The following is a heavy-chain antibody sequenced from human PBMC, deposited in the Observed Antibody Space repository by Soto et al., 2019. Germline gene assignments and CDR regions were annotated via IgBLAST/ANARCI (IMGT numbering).Heavy chain of an antibody. Sequence: EVQLLESGGGLVQPGGSLRLSCAASGFTFYNYAMTWVRQAPGKGLEWVSVISTGGGSTYYADSVKGRFTISRDNSKNTLFLQMNSMRADDTAVYYCAIDSRYSVYVRAFDIWGQGTKVTASS. J-gene: IGHJ3*02. D-gene: IGHD5-12*01. CDR1: GFTFYNYA. CDR3: AIDSRYSVYVRAFDI. V-gene: IGHV3-23*01. CDR2: ISTGGGST.